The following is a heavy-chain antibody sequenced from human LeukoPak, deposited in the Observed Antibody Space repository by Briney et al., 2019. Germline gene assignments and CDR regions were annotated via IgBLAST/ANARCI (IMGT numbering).Heavy chain of an antibody. Sequence: ASVKVSCKASGYTFISYGISWVRQAPGQGLEWMGWISVYNGNTNYAQKFQDRVSMTTDTSTSTAYMEVRSLRSDDTAVYFCARRVTTVTEGAFWGQGTMVTVSS. CDR3: ARRVTTVTEGAF. CDR2: ISVYNGNT. D-gene: IGHD4-17*01. J-gene: IGHJ3*01. CDR1: GYTFISYG. V-gene: IGHV1-18*01.